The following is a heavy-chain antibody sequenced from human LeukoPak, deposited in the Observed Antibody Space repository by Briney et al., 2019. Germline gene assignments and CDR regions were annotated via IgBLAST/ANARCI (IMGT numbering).Heavy chain of an antibody. CDR3: ARGPGSGRQALDY. CDR2: IRSGSSTI. J-gene: IGHJ4*02. D-gene: IGHD3-10*01. V-gene: IGHV3-48*01. CDR1: GFTLSSYS. Sequence: GGSLRLSCAASGFTLSSYSMNWVRQAPGKGLEWVSYIRSGSSTIYYADSVKGRFTISRDNAKNSFYLQMNSLRAEDTAVYYCARGPGSGRQALDYWGQGTLVTVSS.